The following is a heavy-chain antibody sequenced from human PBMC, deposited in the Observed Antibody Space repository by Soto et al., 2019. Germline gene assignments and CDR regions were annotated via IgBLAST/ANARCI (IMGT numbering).Heavy chain of an antibody. Sequence: QVHLQESGPGLVKPSQTLSLTCTVSGGSISSAGYYWSWIRQHPGKGLEWIGYIYYSGSAYYNPSLKSRVTISVHTSKNLSSLKLSSVTAADTAVYYCARYGSGSYYPTPFDYWGQGTLVTVSS. V-gene: IGHV4-31*03. CDR3: ARYGSGSYYPTPFDY. D-gene: IGHD3-10*01. J-gene: IGHJ4*02. CDR2: IYYSGSA. CDR1: GGSISSAGYY.